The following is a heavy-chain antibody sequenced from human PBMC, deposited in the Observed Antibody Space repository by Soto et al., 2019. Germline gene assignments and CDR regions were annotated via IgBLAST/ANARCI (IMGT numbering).Heavy chain of an antibody. CDR1: GYTFTSYG. V-gene: IGHV1-18*01. D-gene: IGHD2-2*01. CDR2: ISAYNGNT. CDR3: AREDIVVVPAGLDY. J-gene: IGHJ4*02. Sequence: QVPLVQSGAEVKKPGASVKVSCKASGYTFTSYGISCVRQAPGQGLEWMGWISAYNGNTNYAQKLQGRVTMTTDTSTSTAYMELRSLRSDDTAVYYWAREDIVVVPAGLDYWGQGTLVTVSS.